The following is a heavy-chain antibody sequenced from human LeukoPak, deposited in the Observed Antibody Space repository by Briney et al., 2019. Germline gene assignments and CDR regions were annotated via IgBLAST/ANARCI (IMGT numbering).Heavy chain of an antibody. J-gene: IGHJ6*03. CDR2: ISYDVFSYDGSNQ. CDR1: GFTFSTYP. V-gene: IGHV3-30*04. CDR3: ARPDCSGGSCYRYYYYYMDV. D-gene: IGHD2-15*01. Sequence: PGGSLRLSCAASGFTFSTYPMHWVRQAPGKGLEWVALISYDVFSYDGSNQYYADSVKGRFTISRDNSKNTLYLQMNSLRPEDTAVYYCARPDCSGGSCYRYYYYYMDVWGKGTTVTVSS.